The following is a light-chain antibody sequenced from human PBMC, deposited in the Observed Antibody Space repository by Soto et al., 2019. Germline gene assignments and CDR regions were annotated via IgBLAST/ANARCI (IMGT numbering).Light chain of an antibody. Sequence: QSVLTQPPSASGTPGQRVTISCSGGSSDIGRDTVNWYQHFPGTAPKVLIYSNNQRPSGVPDRFSGSKSGTSASLAISGLQSEDEADYYCAVWDGSLNGGVFGGGTKVTVL. V-gene: IGLV1-44*01. CDR2: SNN. CDR3: AVWDGSLNGGV. CDR1: SSDIGRDT. J-gene: IGLJ3*02.